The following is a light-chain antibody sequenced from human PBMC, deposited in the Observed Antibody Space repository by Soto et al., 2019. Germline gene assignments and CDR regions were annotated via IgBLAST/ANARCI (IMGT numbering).Light chain of an antibody. CDR3: NSYAGSFNGV. V-gene: IGLV2-8*01. J-gene: IGLJ2*01. Sequence: QSVLTQPPSASGSPGQSVTISCTGTSSDVGGYNYVSWYQQHPGKAPKLIISEVSKRPSGVPDRFSGSKSGNTASLTVSGLQAEDEADYYCNSYAGSFNGVFGGGTKLTVL. CDR1: SSDVGGYNY. CDR2: EVS.